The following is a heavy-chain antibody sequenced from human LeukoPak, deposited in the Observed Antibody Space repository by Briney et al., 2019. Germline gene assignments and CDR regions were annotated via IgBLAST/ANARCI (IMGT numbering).Heavy chain of an antibody. CDR2: IYSGGST. V-gene: IGHV3-53*01. CDR1: GFTVSSNY. D-gene: IGHD2-15*01. Sequence: PGGSLRLSCAASGFTVSSNYMSWVRQAPGKGLEWVSVIYSGGSTYYAGSVKGRFTISGDNSKNTLYLQMNSLRAEDTAVYYCARDVPEVVVAATRPYWGQGTLVTVSS. CDR3: ARDVPEVVVAATRPY. J-gene: IGHJ4*02.